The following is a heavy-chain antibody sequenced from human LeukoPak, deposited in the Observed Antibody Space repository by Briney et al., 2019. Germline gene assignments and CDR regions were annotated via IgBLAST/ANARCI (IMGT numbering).Heavy chain of an antibody. D-gene: IGHD3-22*01. V-gene: IGHV1-69*01. Sequence: ASVKVSCKASGGGFTFTSHAITWVRQAPGQGLEWMAGFIPIYGSPSYAQKFQGRVTMTSDESTRTVYMELSSLRSEDTAVYYCAGFFYDNSSEAFDLWGQGTMVTVSS. CDR1: GGGFTFTSHA. J-gene: IGHJ3*01. CDR2: FIPIYGSP. CDR3: AGFFYDNSSEAFDL.